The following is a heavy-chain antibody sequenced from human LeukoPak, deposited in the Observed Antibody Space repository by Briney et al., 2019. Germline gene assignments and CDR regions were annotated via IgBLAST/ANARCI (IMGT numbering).Heavy chain of an antibody. J-gene: IGHJ4*02. V-gene: IGHV1-18*01. D-gene: IGHD7-27*01. CDR3: ARATLLGFSPREDY. Sequence: GASVKVSCKASGGTFSSYAISWVRQAPGQGLEWRGWISAYNGNTNYAQKLQGRVTMTTDTSTSTAYMELRSLRSDDTAVYYCARATLLGFSPREDYWGQGTLVTVSS. CDR2: ISAYNGNT. CDR1: GGTFSSYA.